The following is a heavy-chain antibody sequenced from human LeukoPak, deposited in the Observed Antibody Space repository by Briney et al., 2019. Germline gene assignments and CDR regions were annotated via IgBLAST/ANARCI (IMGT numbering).Heavy chain of an antibody. CDR1: GGSISSYY. J-gene: IGHJ5*02. CDR3: ARGSNYVAHRFDP. Sequence: PSETLSLTCTVSGGSISSYYWSWIRQPPGKGLEWIGYIYYSGSTNYNPSLKSRVTISVDTSKNQFSLKLSSVTAADTAVYYCARGSNYVAHRFDPWGQATLVTVSS. V-gene: IGHV4-59*01. CDR2: IYYSGST. D-gene: IGHD4-11*01.